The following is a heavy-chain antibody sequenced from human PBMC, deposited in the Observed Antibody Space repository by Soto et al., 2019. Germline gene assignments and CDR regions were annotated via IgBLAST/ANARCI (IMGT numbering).Heavy chain of an antibody. Sequence: PWVSLRLSCAASGFTFSSYSMNWVRQAPGKGLEWVSSISSSSSYIYYADSVKGRFTISRDNAKNSLYPQMNSLRAEDTAVYYCAPIVVVINGAAFDIWGQGTMVTVSS. CDR2: ISSSSSYI. CDR1: GFTFSSYS. J-gene: IGHJ3*02. V-gene: IGHV3-21*01. D-gene: IGHD3-22*01. CDR3: APIVVVINGAAFDI.